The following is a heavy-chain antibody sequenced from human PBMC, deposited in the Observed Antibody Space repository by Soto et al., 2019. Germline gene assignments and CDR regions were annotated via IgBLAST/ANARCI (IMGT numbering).Heavy chain of an antibody. D-gene: IGHD5-18*01. CDR3: ARIPVDTYMINWFDP. V-gene: IGHV4-61*08. CDR1: GGSVSSGDYY. Sequence: PSETLSLNCTVSGGSVSSGDYYWSWIRQSPGKGLEWIGYIYYSGSTNYNPSLKSRVSISLDTSKNQFSLRLTSVTAADTAVYYCARIPVDTYMINWFDPWGQGTLVTVSS. J-gene: IGHJ5*02. CDR2: IYYSGST.